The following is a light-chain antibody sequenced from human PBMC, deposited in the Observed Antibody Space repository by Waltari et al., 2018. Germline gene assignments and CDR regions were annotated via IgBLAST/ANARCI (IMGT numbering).Light chain of an antibody. CDR2: GAS. CDR1: QSLNSA. CDR3: QQYKHWPVA. Sequence: VLLHSPADTTLSTGVRASLSCRASQSLNSALAWYQQKPGQAPRLLIYGASTRATGIPDRFSGSGSGADFSLTITRLQSEDFAVYYCQQYKHWPVAFGQGTKVEIK. V-gene: IGKV3D-15*01. J-gene: IGKJ1*01.